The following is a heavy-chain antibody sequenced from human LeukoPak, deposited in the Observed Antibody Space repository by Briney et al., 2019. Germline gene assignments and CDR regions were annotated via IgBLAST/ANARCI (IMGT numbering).Heavy chain of an antibody. CDR3: ARESGSYIDY. CDR2: IIPIFGTA. CDR1: GYTFTSYD. J-gene: IGHJ4*02. V-gene: IGHV1-69*13. Sequence: SVKVSCKASGYTFTSYDIIWVRQAPGQGLEWMGGIIPIFGTANYAQKFQGRVTITADESTSTAYMELSSLRSEDTAVYYCARESGSYIDYWGQGTLVTVSS. D-gene: IGHD1-26*01.